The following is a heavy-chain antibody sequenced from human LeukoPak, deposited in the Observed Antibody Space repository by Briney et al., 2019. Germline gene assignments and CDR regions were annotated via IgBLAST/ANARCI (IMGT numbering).Heavy chain of an antibody. V-gene: IGHV2-5*01. CDR2: IYWNDDK. J-gene: IGHJ4*02. CDR3: ARKVGGSLGY. Sequence: SGPTLVNPTQTLTLPFTFSGFSLSTSGVDVGWIRQPPGKALEWLALIYWNDDKRYSPSLQNRLTITQDTSKNQVVLTMTNMDPVDTATYYCARKVGGSLGYWGQGTLVTVSS. D-gene: IGHD1-26*01. CDR1: GFSLSTSGVD.